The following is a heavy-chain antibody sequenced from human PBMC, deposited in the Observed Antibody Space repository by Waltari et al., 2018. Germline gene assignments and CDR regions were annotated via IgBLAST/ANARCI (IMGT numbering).Heavy chain of an antibody. CDR3: AKDHQWEVLLPIYQIDY. J-gene: IGHJ4*02. V-gene: IGHV3-30*18. Sequence: QVQLVESGGGVVRPGRSLRLSCAASGFTFRSYGMPWLRQIPGKVLEWLTFISFDVGDKYEADVVKRRFTIYKDNSRNTLYLQMNSLRPEDTAVYFCAKDHQWEVLLPIYQIDYWGRGTLVTVSS. CDR2: ISFDVGDK. CDR1: GFTFRSYG. D-gene: IGHD1-26*01.